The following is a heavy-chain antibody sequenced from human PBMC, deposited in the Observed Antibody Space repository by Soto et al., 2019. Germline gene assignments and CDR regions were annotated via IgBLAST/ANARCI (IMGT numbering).Heavy chain of an antibody. D-gene: IGHD1-26*01. J-gene: IGHJ4*02. CDR2: ISTNGGST. V-gene: IGHV3-64*01. CDR3: AREGGSYYFDY. Sequence: EVQLVESGGGLVQPGGSLRLSCAASGFTFSSYAMHWVRQAPGKGLEYVSTISTNGGSTYNVNSVKGRFTISRDNSKNTLYLQMGSLRAEDXXVYYXAREGGSYYFDYWGQGTLVTVSS. CDR1: GFTFSSYA.